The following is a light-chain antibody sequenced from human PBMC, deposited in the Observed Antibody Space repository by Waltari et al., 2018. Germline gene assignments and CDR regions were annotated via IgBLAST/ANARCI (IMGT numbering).Light chain of an antibody. CDR2: EVT. CDR3: SSYTGISTPYV. V-gene: IGLV2-14*01. J-gene: IGLJ1*01. CDR1: SSDVGGYNS. Sequence: QSALTQPASVSGSPGQSITISCTGTSSDVGGYNSVSWYQQHPGKAPNLMIYEVTNRPSGISNRFSGSKSGNTASLTISGLQAEDEADYYCSSYTGISTPYVFGTGTKVTVL.